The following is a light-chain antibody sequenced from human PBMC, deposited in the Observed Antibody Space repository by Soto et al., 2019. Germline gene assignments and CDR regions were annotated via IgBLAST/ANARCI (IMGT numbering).Light chain of an antibody. Sequence: DIQMTQSPSSLSASVGDRVTITCRASQDISVYLAWSQQKPGKVPKLLIYRASTLQSGVPSRFSGSGSGTDFTLTISSLQPEDVATYYCQKFNTAPVTLGQGTRLEIK. CDR2: RAS. CDR3: QKFNTAPVT. CDR1: QDISVY. V-gene: IGKV1-27*01. J-gene: IGKJ5*01.